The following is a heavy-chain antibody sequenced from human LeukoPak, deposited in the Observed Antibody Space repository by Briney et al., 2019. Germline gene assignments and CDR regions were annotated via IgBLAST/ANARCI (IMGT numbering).Heavy chain of an antibody. CDR2: IHYSEST. Sequence: SGTLSLTCTVSGGSINSGDYFWSWIRQHPGKGLEWIGYIHYSESTHYNPSLKTRITISLDRSKNEFSLKLSSVTAADTAVYYCARVHHERLRLDVWGQGTTVTVSS. D-gene: IGHD2-21*02. CDR1: GGSINSGDYF. CDR3: ARVHHERLRLDV. J-gene: IGHJ6*02. V-gene: IGHV4-31*03.